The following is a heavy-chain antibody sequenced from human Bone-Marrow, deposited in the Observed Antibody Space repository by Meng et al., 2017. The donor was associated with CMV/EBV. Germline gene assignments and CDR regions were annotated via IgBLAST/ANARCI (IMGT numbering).Heavy chain of an antibody. CDR1: GYTFTGYY. CDR3: ARLPGIAVAVTDY. V-gene: IGHV1-2*02. Sequence: ASVKVSCKASGYTFTGYYMHWVRQAPGQGLEWMGWINPNSGGTNYAQKFQGRVTMTRDTSISTAYMELSRLRSDDTAVYYCARLPGIAVAVTDYWGQGTLVTVSS. D-gene: IGHD6-19*01. CDR2: INPNSGGT. J-gene: IGHJ4*02.